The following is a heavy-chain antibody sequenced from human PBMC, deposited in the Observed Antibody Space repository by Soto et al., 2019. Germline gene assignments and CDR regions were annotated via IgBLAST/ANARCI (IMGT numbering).Heavy chain of an antibody. CDR2: IDPSDSYT. CDR1: GYSFTSYW. Sequence: GESLKISCKGSGYSFTSYWISCVRQMPGKGLEWMGRIDPSDSYTNYSPSFQGHVTISADKSISTAYLQWSSLKASDTAMYYCARLMTGGYYYYGMDVWGQGTTVTVSS. CDR3: ARLMTGGYYYYGMDV. V-gene: IGHV5-10-1*01. D-gene: IGHD3-10*01. J-gene: IGHJ6*02.